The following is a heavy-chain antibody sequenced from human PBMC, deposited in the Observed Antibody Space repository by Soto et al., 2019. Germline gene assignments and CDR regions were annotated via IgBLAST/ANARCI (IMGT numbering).Heavy chain of an antibody. CDR1: GYTFTSYY. J-gene: IGHJ4*02. Sequence: ASVKVSCKASGYTFTSYYMHWVRQAPGRGLEWMGIINPSGGSTSYAQKFQGRVTMTRDTSTSTVYMELSSLRSEDTAVYYCARVVSDYIWGSYPLTLSASDYWGQGTLVTVSS. D-gene: IGHD3-16*02. CDR3: ARVVSDYIWGSYPLTLSASDY. CDR2: INPSGGST. V-gene: IGHV1-46*03.